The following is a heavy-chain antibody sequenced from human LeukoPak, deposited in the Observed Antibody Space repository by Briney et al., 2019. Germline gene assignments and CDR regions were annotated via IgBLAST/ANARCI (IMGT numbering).Heavy chain of an antibody. CDR3: ATGIVGATRSLDFALGY. J-gene: IGHJ4*02. Sequence: PSETLSLTCTVSGGSISSYYWSWIRQPPGKGLEWIGYIYYSGSTNYNPSLKGRVTISVDTSKNQFSLKLSSVTAADTAVYYCATGIVGATRSLDFALGYWGQGTLVTVSS. D-gene: IGHD1-26*01. CDR2: IYYSGST. CDR1: GGSISSYY. V-gene: IGHV4-59*01.